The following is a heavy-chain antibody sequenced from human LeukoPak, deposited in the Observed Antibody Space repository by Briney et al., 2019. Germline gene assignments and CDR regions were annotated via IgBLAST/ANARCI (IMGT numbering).Heavy chain of an antibody. D-gene: IGHD3-22*01. V-gene: IGHV3-73*01. CDR2: IRSKANSYAT. J-gene: IGHJ1*01. CDR1: GFTFSGAA. Sequence: GVSLRLSCAASGFTFSGAAMHWVRQASGKGLEWVGRIRSKANSYATAYAASVKGRFTISRDESKNTAYLQMNSLKTEDTAVYYCARRSTDDSSGYYSTWGQGTLVTVSS. CDR3: ARRSTDDSSGYYST.